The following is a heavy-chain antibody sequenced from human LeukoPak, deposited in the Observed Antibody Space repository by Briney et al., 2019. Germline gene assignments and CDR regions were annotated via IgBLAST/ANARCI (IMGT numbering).Heavy chain of an antibody. V-gene: IGHV3-48*01. D-gene: IGHD5-18*01. CDR2: ISSSSSTI. CDR1: GFTFSSYI. J-gene: IGHJ4*02. CDR3: AKEGYSSGPVDFDY. Sequence: GRSLRLSCAASGFTFSSYIMSWVRQAPGKGLVWVSYISSSSSTIYYADSVKGRFTISRDNAKNSLYLQMNSLRAEDTAIYYCAKEGYSSGPVDFDYWGQGTLVTVSS.